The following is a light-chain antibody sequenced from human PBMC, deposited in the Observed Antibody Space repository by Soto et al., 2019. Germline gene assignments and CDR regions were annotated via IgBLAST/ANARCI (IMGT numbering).Light chain of an antibody. Sequence: DIRLTQSPSTQSASIGDRVTITCRASQSIDQKLAWYQQKPGQAPKLLIFDASTLESGVPSRFRGSGSGTDFSLSINSLQPDDLATYYCQQYDLYWTFGQGTKVEI. J-gene: IGKJ1*01. V-gene: IGKV1-5*01. CDR1: QSIDQK. CDR3: QQYDLYWT. CDR2: DAS.